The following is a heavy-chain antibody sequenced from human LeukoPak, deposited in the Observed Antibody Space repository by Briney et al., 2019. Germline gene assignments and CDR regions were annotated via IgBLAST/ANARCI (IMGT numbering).Heavy chain of an antibody. Sequence: TGGSLRLSCAASGFTFSSYGMHWVRQAPGKGQEWAAVISYDGSNKYYADSVKGRFTISRDNSKNTLYLQMNSLRAEDTAVYYCAKGVICSSTSCSEHCGQGTLVTVSS. D-gene: IGHD2-2*01. J-gene: IGHJ1*01. CDR1: GFTFSSYG. V-gene: IGHV3-30*18. CDR2: ISYDGSNK. CDR3: AKGVICSSTSCSEH.